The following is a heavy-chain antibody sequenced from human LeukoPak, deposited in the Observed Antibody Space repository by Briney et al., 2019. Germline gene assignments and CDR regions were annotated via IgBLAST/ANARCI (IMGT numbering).Heavy chain of an antibody. D-gene: IGHD3-10*01. CDR2: IKQDGSEK. CDR1: GGSISSSSYY. CDR3: ARDPQYYYGSGSYYPYYFDY. J-gene: IGHJ4*02. Sequence: PSETLSLTCTVSGGSISSSSYYWGWIRQPPGKGLEWVANIKQDGSEKYYVDSVKGRFTISRDNAKNSLYLHMNSLRAEDTAVYYCARDPQYYYGSGSYYPYYFDYWGQGTLVTVSS. V-gene: IGHV3-7*01.